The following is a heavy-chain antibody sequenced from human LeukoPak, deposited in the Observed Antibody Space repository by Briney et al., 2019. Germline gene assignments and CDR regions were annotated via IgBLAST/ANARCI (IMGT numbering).Heavy chain of an antibody. CDR3: ARGLNRFGE. CDR2: ISTTSSFM. V-gene: IGHV3-11*05. CDR1: GFSFNDSY. Sequence: GGSWRLSCAASGFSFNDSYMTWIRQAPGRGLEWLSYISTTSSFMDYADSVKGRFTISRDNAKNSLFLQMNSLRAEDTAIYYCARGLNRFGEWGQGTLVTVSS. D-gene: IGHD3-16*01. J-gene: IGHJ4*02.